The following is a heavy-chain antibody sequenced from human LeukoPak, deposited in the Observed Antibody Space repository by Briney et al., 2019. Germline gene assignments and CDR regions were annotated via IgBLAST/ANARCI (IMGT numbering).Heavy chain of an antibody. CDR1: GGSISSGSYY. D-gene: IGHD4/OR15-4a*01. CDR3: ARGRWVPDY. Sequence: SETLSLTCTVSGGSISSGSYYWSWIRQPAGKGLEWIGRIYAIGSTNYNPSLKSRVTISVDTSKNQFSLKLSSVTAADTAVYYCARGRWVPDYWGQGTLVTVSS. CDR2: IYAIGST. V-gene: IGHV4-61*02. J-gene: IGHJ4*02.